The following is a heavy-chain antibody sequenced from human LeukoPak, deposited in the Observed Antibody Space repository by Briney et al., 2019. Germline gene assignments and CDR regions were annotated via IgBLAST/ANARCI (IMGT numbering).Heavy chain of an antibody. V-gene: IGHV4-34*01. J-gene: IGHJ4*02. CDR1: GGSFSGYY. CDR3: AKPADTAMGFDY. D-gene: IGHD5-18*01. Sequence: SETLSLTCAVYGGSFSGYYWSWIRQPPGKGLKWIGEINHSGSTNYSPSLKSRVTISVDTSKNQFSLKLSSVTVADTAVYYCAKPADTAMGFDYWGQGTLVTVSS. CDR2: INHSGST.